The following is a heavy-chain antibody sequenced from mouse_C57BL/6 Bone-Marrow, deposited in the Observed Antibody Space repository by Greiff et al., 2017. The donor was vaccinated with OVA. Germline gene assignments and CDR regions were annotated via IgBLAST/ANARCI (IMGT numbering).Heavy chain of an antibody. CDR1: GFTFSSYA. V-gene: IGHV5-4*03. CDR2: ISDGGSYT. J-gene: IGHJ2*01. CDR3: ARSGYKDY. Sequence: DVKLVESGGGLVKPGGSLKLSCAASGFTFSSYAMSWVRQTPEKRLEWVATISDGGSYTYYPDNVKGRFTISRDNAKNNLYLQMSHLKSEDTAMYYCARSGYKDYWGQGTTLTVSS. D-gene: IGHD3-2*02.